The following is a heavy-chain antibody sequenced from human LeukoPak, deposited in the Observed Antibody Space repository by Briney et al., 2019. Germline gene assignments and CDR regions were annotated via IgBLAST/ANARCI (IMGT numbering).Heavy chain of an antibody. V-gene: IGHV4-61*02. CDR2: IYTSGST. D-gene: IGHD2-2*01. J-gene: IGHJ3*02. CDR3: AREKDIVVVPAADGYDAFDI. Sequence: PSQTLSLTCTVSGGSISSGSYYWSWIRQPAGKGLEWIGRIYTSGSTNYNPSLNSRVTISVDTSKNQFSLKLSSVTAADTAVYYCAREKDIVVVPAADGYDAFDIWGQGTMVTVSS. CDR1: GGSISSGSYY.